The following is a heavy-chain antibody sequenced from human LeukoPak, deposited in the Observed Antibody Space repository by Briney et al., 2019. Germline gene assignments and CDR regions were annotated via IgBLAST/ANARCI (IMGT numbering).Heavy chain of an antibody. V-gene: IGHV3-74*01. CDR3: TRVGYIDEGIDY. CDR2: VPNDGTST. J-gene: IGHJ4*02. D-gene: IGHD5-24*01. Sequence: PGGSLRLSCAASGFSLSNYWMQWFRQVPGKGLMWVSRVPNDGTSTGYADSVKGRFTISRDNAKNSLYLQMNSLRAEDTAIYYCTRVGYIDEGIDYWGQGTLVTVSS. CDR1: GFSLSNYW.